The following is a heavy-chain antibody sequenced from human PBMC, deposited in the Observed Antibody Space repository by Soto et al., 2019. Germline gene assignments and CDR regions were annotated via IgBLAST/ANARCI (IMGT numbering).Heavy chain of an antibody. CDR1: GGSLSSGDYY. Sequence: SETLSLTCTVSGGSLSSGDYYWSWIRQPPGKGLEWIGYIYYSGNTYYNLSLKSRVTISVDTSKNQFSLKLSSVTAEDTAVYYCARGPRPYCSGGTCAFDYWGQGTLVT. D-gene: IGHD2-15*01. J-gene: IGHJ4*02. CDR2: IYYSGNT. CDR3: ARGPRPYCSGGTCAFDY. V-gene: IGHV4-30-4*01.